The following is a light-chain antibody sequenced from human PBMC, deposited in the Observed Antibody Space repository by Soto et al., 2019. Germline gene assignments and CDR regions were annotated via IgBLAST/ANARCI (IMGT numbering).Light chain of an antibody. V-gene: IGLV2-23*01. CDR2: EGS. CDR1: SSDVGSYNL. CDR3: CSYAGSSTHV. J-gene: IGLJ1*01. Sequence: QSALTQPASVSGSPGQSITISCTGTSSDVGSYNLVSWYQQHPGKAPKLMIYEGSKRPSGVSNRCSGSKSGNTASLTISGLQAEDEADYYCCSYAGSSTHVFGTGTQLTVL.